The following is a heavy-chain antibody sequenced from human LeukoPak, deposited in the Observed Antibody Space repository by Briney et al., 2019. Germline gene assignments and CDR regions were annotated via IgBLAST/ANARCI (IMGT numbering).Heavy chain of an antibody. CDR2: ISGSGGST. CDR1: GFTFSSYA. Sequence: GGSLRLSCAASGFTFSSYAMSWVRQAPGKGLEWVSAISGSGGSTYYADSVKGRFTISRDNSKNTLYLQMNSLRAEDTAVYYCARGYSYGPWTYWGQGTLVTVSS. J-gene: IGHJ4*02. V-gene: IGHV3-23*01. D-gene: IGHD5-18*01. CDR3: ARGYSYGPWTY.